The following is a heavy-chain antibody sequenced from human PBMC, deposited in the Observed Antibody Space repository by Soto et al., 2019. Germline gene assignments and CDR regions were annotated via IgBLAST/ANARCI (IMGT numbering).Heavy chain of an antibody. J-gene: IGHJ6*02. V-gene: IGHV3-30*03. D-gene: IGHD4-17*01. CDR2: ISYDGSNK. Sequence: GGSLRLSSAASGFTFSSYGMHWVRQAPGKGLEWVAVISYDGSNKYYADSVKGRFTISRDNSKNTLYLQMNSLRAEDTAVYYCATTHDYGGNSLIGNYYYYGMDVWGQGTTVTVSS. CDR3: ATTHDYGGNSLIGNYYYYGMDV. CDR1: GFTFSSYG.